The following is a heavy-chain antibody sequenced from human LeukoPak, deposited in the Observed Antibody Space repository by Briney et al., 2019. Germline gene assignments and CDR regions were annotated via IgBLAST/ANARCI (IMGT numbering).Heavy chain of an antibody. Sequence: SETLSLTCTVSGGSISSYYWSWIRQPPGKGLEWIGYIYYSGSTNYNPSLKSRVTISVDTSKNQFSLKLSSVTAADTAVYYCARGVFGVAMNFDYWGRGTLVTVSS. J-gene: IGHJ4*02. CDR3: ARGVFGVAMNFDY. D-gene: IGHD3-3*01. CDR1: GGSISSYY. CDR2: IYYSGST. V-gene: IGHV4-59*01.